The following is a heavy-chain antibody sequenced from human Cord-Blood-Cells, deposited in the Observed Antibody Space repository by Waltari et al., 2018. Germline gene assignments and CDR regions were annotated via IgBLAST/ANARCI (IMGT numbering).Heavy chain of an antibody. CDR1: CGSFSGYY. CDR2: INHSGST. Sequence: QVQLQQWGAGLLKPSETLSLTCAVYCGSFSGYYLSWIRQPPGKGLEWIGEINHSGSTNYNPSLKSRVTISVDTSKNQFSLKLSSVTAADTAVYYCARGSSGSFYNWFDPWGQGTLVTVSS. V-gene: IGHV4-34*01. J-gene: IGHJ5*02. CDR3: ARGSSGSFYNWFDP. D-gene: IGHD1-26*01.